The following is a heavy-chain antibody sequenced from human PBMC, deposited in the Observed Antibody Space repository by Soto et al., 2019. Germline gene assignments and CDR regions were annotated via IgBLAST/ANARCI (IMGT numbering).Heavy chain of an antibody. D-gene: IGHD2-2*01. J-gene: IGHJ5*02. CDR1: GGTFSSYA. CDR3: ARVGYCSSTSCYARFDP. CDR2: IIPIFGTA. Sequence: SVKVSCKASGGTFSSYAISWVRQAPGQGLEWMGGIIPIFGTANYAQKFQGRVTITADKSTSTAYMELSSLRSEDTDVYYCARVGYCSSTSCYARFDPWGQGTLVTVSS. V-gene: IGHV1-69*06.